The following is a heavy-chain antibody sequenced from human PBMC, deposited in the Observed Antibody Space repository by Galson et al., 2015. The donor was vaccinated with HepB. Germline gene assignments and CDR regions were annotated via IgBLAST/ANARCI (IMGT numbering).Heavy chain of an antibody. CDR3: VREGYNYGQFDD. CDR1: GFTFDDYG. Sequence: SLRLSCAASGFTFDDYGMSWVRQVPGKGLEWVSRLDWHGGRTGYADSVRGRFTISRDNAKNSLYLQMNGLRAEDTAWYHCVREGYNYGQFDDWGQGALVTVSS. CDR2: LDWHGGRT. D-gene: IGHD5-18*01. J-gene: IGHJ4*02. V-gene: IGHV3-20*01.